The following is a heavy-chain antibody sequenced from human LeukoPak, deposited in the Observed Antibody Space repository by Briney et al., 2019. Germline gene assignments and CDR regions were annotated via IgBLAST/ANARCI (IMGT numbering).Heavy chain of an antibody. CDR1: GGSFSAYY. CDR2: INHSGSS. CDR3: ARGRSSRDFWSGYSHHWFDP. Sequence: SETLSLTCAVYGGSFSAYYWGWIRQSPGKGLEWIGEINHSGSSNYSPSLKSRVTFSVDTSKGQVSLNLNSVTAADTAVYYCARGRSSRDFWSGYSHHWFDPWGQGTLVTVSS. J-gene: IGHJ5*02. D-gene: IGHD3-3*01. V-gene: IGHV4-34*01.